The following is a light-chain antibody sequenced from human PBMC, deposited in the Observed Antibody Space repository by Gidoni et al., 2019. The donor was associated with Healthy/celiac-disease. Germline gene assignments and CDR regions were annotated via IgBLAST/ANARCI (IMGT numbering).Light chain of an antibody. V-gene: IGKV1-39*01. CDR2: AAS. CDR1: QSISSY. CDR3: PPSYRFLP. J-gene: IGKJ2*01. Sequence: DIQMTQSPSSLSASVGDRVTITCRASQSISSYLNWYQQKPGKAPKLLIYAASSLQSGVPSRFRGRGSWKDFNFHLRRLPTEDFGTYFRPPSYRFLPFGQGTKLEIK.